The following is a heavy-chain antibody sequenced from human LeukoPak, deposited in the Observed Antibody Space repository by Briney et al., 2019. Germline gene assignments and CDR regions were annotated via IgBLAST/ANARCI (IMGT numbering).Heavy chain of an antibody. J-gene: IGHJ5*02. D-gene: IGHD2-21*01. CDR3: ARDYGPYPGCSWFDP. CDR2: INCNGGGT. CDR1: GYTFTGYY. Sequence: ASVKVSCKASGYTFTGYYIHWVRQAPGQGLEWMGRINCNGGGTSYAQKFQGRVTTTRDTSISTAYMELDRLTSDDTAVYYCARDYGPYPGCSWFDPWGQGTLVTVSS. V-gene: IGHV1-2*06.